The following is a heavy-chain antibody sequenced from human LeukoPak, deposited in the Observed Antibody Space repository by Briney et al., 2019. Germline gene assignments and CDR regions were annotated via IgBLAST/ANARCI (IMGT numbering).Heavy chain of an antibody. Sequence: ASVKVSCKASGGTFSSYAISWVRQAPGQGLEWMGRIIPILGIANYAQKFQGRVTITADKSTSTAYMELSSLRSEDTAVYYCARDASSGSYDFYYGMDVWGQGTTVTVSS. D-gene: IGHD1-26*01. CDR1: GGTFSSYA. V-gene: IGHV1-69*04. CDR2: IIPILGIA. CDR3: ARDASSGSYDFYYGMDV. J-gene: IGHJ6*02.